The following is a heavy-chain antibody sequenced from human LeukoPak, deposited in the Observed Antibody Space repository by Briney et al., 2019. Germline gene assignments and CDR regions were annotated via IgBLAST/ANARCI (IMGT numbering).Heavy chain of an antibody. D-gene: IGHD3-16*01. Sequence: AGGSLRLSCAASGFTFSSYWMSWVRQAPGKGLEWVSSISSSSSYIYYADSVKGQFTISRDNAKNSLYLQMNSLRAEDTAVYYCARDRLLMAGGYAFDIWGQGTMVTVSS. V-gene: IGHV3-21*01. CDR1: GFTFSSYW. CDR2: ISSSSSYI. J-gene: IGHJ3*02. CDR3: ARDRLLMAGGYAFDI.